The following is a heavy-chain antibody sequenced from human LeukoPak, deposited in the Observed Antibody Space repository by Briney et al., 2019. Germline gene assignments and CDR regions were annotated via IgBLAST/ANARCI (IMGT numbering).Heavy chain of an antibody. D-gene: IGHD3-22*01. CDR2: IYYSGST. Sequence: PSETLSLTCTVSGGSISRYYWSWIRQPPGKGLEGIGYIYYSGSTKYNPSLKSRVTISVATSKNQFSLKLSSVTAADTAVYYCARHYYDRSGSGADAFDIWGQGTMVTVSS. CDR3: ARHYYDRSGSGADAFDI. V-gene: IGHV4-59*08. J-gene: IGHJ3*02. CDR1: GGSISRYY.